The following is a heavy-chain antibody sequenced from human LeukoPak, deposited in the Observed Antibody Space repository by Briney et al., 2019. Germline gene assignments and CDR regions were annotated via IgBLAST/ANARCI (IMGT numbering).Heavy chain of an antibody. CDR3: ARVLVSGSYYWALYDY. CDR2: ISSTSSTI. CDR1: GFTFSTYS. J-gene: IGHJ4*02. V-gene: IGHV3-48*04. D-gene: IGHD1-26*01. Sequence: PGGSLRLSCAVSGFTFSTYSMNWVRQTPGKGLEWVSYISSTSSTILYADSVKGRLTISRDNAKNSLYPQMNSLGAEDTALYHCARVLVSGSYYWALYDYWGQGTLVTVSS.